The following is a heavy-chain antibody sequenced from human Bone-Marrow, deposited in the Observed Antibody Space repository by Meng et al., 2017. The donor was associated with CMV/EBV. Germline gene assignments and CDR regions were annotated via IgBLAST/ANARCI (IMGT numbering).Heavy chain of an antibody. CDR2: MVVGSGNT. J-gene: IGHJ6*02. CDR3: AASTYDFWTGSYYYGMEG. CDR1: GYTFSSYG. D-gene: IGHD3-3*01. Sequence: SVKVSCKASGYTFSSYGISWVRQAPGQRLEWIGWMVVGSGNTNYAQKFQERVTITRDMSTSTAYMELSSLRSEDTAVYYCAASTYDFWTGSYYYGMEGWGQGTTVTVSS. V-gene: IGHV1-58*02.